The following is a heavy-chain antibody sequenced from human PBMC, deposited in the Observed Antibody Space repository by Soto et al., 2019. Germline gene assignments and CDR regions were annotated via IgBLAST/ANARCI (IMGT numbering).Heavy chain of an antibody. CDR1: GFTFSSYA. CDR2: ISGSGGST. D-gene: IGHD6-13*01. CDR3: AYSSTPFDY. V-gene: IGHV3-23*01. Sequence: CGPMRLPCTASGFTFSSYAMSWIRQAPGKGLECVSAISGSGGSTYYVDSVKGRFTISRDNSKNTLYLQMNSLRAEDTAVYYCAYSSTPFDYWGQGTLVTVSS. J-gene: IGHJ4*02.